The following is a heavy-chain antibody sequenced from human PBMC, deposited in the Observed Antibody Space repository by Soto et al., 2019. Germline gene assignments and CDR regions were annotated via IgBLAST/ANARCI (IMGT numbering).Heavy chain of an antibody. CDR3: ARDQTGKAIALDY. Sequence: ASVKVSCKASGYTFTSYAMHWVRQAPGQRLEWMGWINAGNGNTKYSQKFRGRVTITRDTSASTAYMELSSLRSEDTAVYYCARDQTGKAIALDYWGQGTLVTVSS. J-gene: IGHJ4*02. CDR2: INAGNGNT. CDR1: GYTFTSYA. V-gene: IGHV1-3*01. D-gene: IGHD1-1*01.